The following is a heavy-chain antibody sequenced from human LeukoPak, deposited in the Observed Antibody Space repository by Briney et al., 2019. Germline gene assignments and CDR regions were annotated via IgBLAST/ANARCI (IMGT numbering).Heavy chain of an antibody. J-gene: IGHJ4*02. CDR3: ASASSHRIAAGGDY. Sequence: QPGRSLRLSCAASGFTFSSYGMHWVRQAPGKGLEWVAVIWYDGSNKYYADSVKGRFTISRDNSMNTLYLQMNSLRAEDTAVYYCASASSHRIAAGGDYWGQGTLVTVSS. D-gene: IGHD6-13*01. V-gene: IGHV3-33*01. CDR1: GFTFSSYG. CDR2: IWYDGSNK.